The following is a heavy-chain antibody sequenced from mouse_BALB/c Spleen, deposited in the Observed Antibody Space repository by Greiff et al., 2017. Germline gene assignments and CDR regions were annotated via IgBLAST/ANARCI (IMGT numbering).Heavy chain of an antibody. CDR2: ISYSGST. D-gene: IGHD2-3*01. Sequence: EVQLQESGPGLVKPSQSLSLTCTVTGYSITSDYAWNWIRQFPGNKLEWMGYISYSGSTSYNPSLKSRISITRDTSKNQFFLQLNSVTTEDTATYYCARQVLSGYYLMDYWGQGTSVTVSS. CDR1: GYSITSDYA. J-gene: IGHJ4*01. V-gene: IGHV3-2*02. CDR3: ARQVLSGYYLMDY.